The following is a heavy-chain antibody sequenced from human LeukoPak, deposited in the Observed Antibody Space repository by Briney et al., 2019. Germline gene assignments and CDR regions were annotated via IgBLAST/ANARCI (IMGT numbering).Heavy chain of an antibody. D-gene: IGHD3-16*01. Sequence: GGSLRLSCAASGFTFSSYAMSWVRQAPGKGLEWVSAISGSGGSTYYADSVKGRFTISRDNSKNTLYLQMNSLRAEDTAVYYCTLGDRYVAFNSWGQGTLVTVSS. CDR3: TLGDRYVAFNS. CDR1: GFTFSSYA. CDR2: ISGSGGST. V-gene: IGHV3-23*01. J-gene: IGHJ4*02.